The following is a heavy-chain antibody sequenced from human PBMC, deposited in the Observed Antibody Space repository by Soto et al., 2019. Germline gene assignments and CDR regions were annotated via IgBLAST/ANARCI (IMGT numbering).Heavy chain of an antibody. CDR2: ISAYNGNT. Sequence: QVQLVQSGAEVKKPGASVKVSCKASGYSFTTYGISWVRQAPGQGLEWMGWISAYNGNTNYAQKFQGRVTMTTDTSMRTAYMELRSLRSDDTAVYLCARDLGYGVNSSWGQGTLVTVSS. CDR1: GYSFTTYG. CDR3: ARDLGYGVNSS. J-gene: IGHJ4*02. D-gene: IGHD4-17*01. V-gene: IGHV1-18*01.